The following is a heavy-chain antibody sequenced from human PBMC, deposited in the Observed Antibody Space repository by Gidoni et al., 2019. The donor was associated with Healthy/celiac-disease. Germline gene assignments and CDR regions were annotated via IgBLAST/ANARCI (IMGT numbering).Heavy chain of an antibody. CDR3: TRSNNMIVVVTRTFDY. CDR1: GFTYGDFG. Sequence: EVQLVESGGGLVQPGRSLRLSCPASGFTYGDFGLSWFRQAPGKGLEWVGFIRRKAYGGTTEYAASVKGRFTISRDDSKSIAYLQMSSRKTEDTAVYYCTRSNNMIVVVTRTFDYWGQGTLVTVSS. D-gene: IGHD3-22*01. J-gene: IGHJ4*02. CDR2: IRRKAYGGTT. V-gene: IGHV3-49*03.